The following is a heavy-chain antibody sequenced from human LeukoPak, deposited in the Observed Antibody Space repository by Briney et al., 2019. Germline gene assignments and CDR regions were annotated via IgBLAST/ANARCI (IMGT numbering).Heavy chain of an antibody. D-gene: IGHD2-8*01. CDR3: AAAGYCTNGVCSFFDY. V-gene: IGHV4-38-2*02. CDR2: IYHSGST. Sequence: SETLSLTCTVSGYSISSGYYWGWIRQPPGKGLEWIGSIYHSGSTYYNPSLKSRVTISVDTSKNQFSLKLSSVTAADTAVYYCAAAGYCTNGVCSFFDYWGQGTLVTVSS. J-gene: IGHJ4*02. CDR1: GYSISSGYY.